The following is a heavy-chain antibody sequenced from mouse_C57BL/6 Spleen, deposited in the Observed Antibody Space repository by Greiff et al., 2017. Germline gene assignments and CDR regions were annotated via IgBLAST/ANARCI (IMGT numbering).Heavy chain of an antibody. CDR1: GYTFTSYG. CDR3: ARSGDGYYVDY. V-gene: IGHV1-81*01. J-gene: IGHJ2*01. Sequence: QVQLQQSGAELARPGASVKLSCKASGYTFTSYGISWVKQRTGQCLEWIGVINPGSGGTNYNEQFKGKATLTADNYSSTAYMQLSSLTSEDSAVYFCARSGDGYYVDYWGQGTTLTVSS. D-gene: IGHD2-3*01. CDR2: INPGSGGT.